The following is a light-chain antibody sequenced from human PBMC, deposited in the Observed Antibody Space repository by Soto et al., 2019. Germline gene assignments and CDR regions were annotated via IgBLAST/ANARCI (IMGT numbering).Light chain of an antibody. V-gene: IGKV1-39*01. J-gene: IGKJ4*01. CDR2: TAS. Sequence: DIQVTQSPSSLSASVGDRVTITCRASQSINTYLNWYQQKPGKAPKLLIYTASNLQSRVPSRFRGSGSGTDFTLTISGLEPEDFATDYCQQTYTTLSFGGGTKVEI. CDR3: QQTYTTLS. CDR1: QSINTY.